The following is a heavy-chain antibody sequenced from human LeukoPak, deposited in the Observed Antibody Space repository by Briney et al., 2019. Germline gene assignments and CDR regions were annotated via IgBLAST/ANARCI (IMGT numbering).Heavy chain of an antibody. V-gene: IGHV1-2*02. Sequence: SVTVSCQPSGCTFTGYYMLWVRQPPGPRLEWVGWINPNSGCTNYAQYVQGRATLPRDTSISTAYMELSRLRSDDTAVYYCARGHSSSWYSAYYYYYGMDVWGQGTTVTVSS. CDR2: INPNSGCT. J-gene: IGHJ6*02. CDR1: GCTFTGYY. D-gene: IGHD6-13*01. CDR3: ARGHSSSWYSAYYYYYGMDV.